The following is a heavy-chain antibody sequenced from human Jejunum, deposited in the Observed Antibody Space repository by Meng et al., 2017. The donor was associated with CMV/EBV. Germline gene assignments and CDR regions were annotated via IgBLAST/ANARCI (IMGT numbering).Heavy chain of an antibody. CDR3: ARGVGAAGTTFDV. Sequence: SGFTFRDFEMTWVRQATGKGLEWVSYIGSSGDTIYYADSVRGRFTISRDNAKNSLYLQMNSLRGDDTAAYYCARGVGAAGTTFDVWGQGTKVTVSS. V-gene: IGHV3-48*03. D-gene: IGHD2-15*01. CDR2: IGSSGDTI. CDR1: GFTFRDFE. J-gene: IGHJ3*01.